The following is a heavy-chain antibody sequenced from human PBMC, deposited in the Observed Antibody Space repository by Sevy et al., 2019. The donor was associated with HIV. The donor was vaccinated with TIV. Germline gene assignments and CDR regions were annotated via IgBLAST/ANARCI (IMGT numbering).Heavy chain of an antibody. D-gene: IGHD3-22*01. V-gene: IGHV4-30-4*08. Sequence: SETLSLTCTVSGGSISSGGYYWSWIRQHPGKGLEWIGYIYYSGSTYFNPSLKSRVTISLDTSKSQFSLRLSSVTAAETAVFYCARQHASSAYVFYDSCGQGTLLTVS. CDR1: GGSISSGGYY. J-gene: IGHJ4*02. CDR2: IYYSGST. CDR3: ARQHASSAYVFYDS.